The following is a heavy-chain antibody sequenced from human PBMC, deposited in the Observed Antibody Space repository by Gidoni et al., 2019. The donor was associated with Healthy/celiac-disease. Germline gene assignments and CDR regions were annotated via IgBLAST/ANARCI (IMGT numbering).Heavy chain of an antibody. D-gene: IGHD1-1*01. J-gene: IGHJ4*02. CDR3: GRTRRLGYFDY. CDR2: IYYSGST. CDR1: GGSISSGGYY. Sequence: QVQLQESGPGLVKPSQTLSLTCTFSGGSISSGGYYWSWIRQHPGKGLEWIGYIYYSGSTYYNPSLKSRVTIAVDTSKNQFALKLSSVTAADSAVYYCGRTRRLGYFDYWGQGTLVTVSS. V-gene: IGHV4-31*03.